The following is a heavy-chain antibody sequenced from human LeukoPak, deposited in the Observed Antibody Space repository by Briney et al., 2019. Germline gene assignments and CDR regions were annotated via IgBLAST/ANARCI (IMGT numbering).Heavy chain of an antibody. V-gene: IGHV1-18*01. CDR1: GYTFTSYG. J-gene: IGHJ4*02. D-gene: IGHD3-10*01. CDR2: ISAYNGNT. CDR3: ARGYPRLRFGDEYFDY. Sequence: ASVKVSCKASGYTFTSYGISWVRQAPGQGLEWMGWISAYNGNTNYAQKLQGRVTMTTDTSTSTAYMELRSLRSDDTAVYYCARGYPRLRFGDEYFDYWGQGTLVTVSS.